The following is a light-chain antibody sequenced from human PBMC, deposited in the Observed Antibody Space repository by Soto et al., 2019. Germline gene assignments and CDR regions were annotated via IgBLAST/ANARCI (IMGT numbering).Light chain of an antibody. CDR1: QSVSSSY. V-gene: IGKV3-20*01. CDR3: QEYGSSLLT. CDR2: GAS. J-gene: IGKJ3*01. Sequence: EIVLTQSPGTLSLSPGERATLSCRASQSVSSSYLAWYQQKPGQAPRLLIYGASSMATGIPDRFSGSGSGTDFTLTISSLEPEDFAVYYCQEYGSSLLTFGPGTKVDIK.